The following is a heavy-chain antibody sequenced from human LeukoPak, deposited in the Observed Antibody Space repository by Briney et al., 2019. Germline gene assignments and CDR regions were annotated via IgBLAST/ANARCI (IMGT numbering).Heavy chain of an antibody. CDR2: INSDGSST. CDR1: GFTFSSYW. J-gene: IGHJ5*02. D-gene: IGHD3-3*01. Sequence: GGSLRLSRAASGFTFSSYWMHWVRQAPGKGLVWVSRINSDGSSTSYADSVKGRFTISRDNAKNTLYLQMNSLRAEDTAVYYCARSDYDFWSGYYRLFDPWGQGTLVTVSS. V-gene: IGHV3-74*01. CDR3: ARSDYDFWSGYYRLFDP.